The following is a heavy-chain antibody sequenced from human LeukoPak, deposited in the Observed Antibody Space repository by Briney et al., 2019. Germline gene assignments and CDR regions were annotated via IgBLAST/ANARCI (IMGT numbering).Heavy chain of an antibody. J-gene: IGHJ4*02. Sequence: SVKVSCKASGCTFSSYAISWVRQAPGQGLEWMGGIIPIFGTANYAQKFQGRVTITADESTSTAYMELSSLRSEDTAVYYCARGTTRVNPYDFWSGYPRGCFDYWGQGTLVTVSS. CDR3: ARGTTRVNPYDFWSGYPRGCFDY. D-gene: IGHD3-3*01. CDR2: IIPIFGTA. CDR1: GCTFSSYA. V-gene: IGHV1-69*01.